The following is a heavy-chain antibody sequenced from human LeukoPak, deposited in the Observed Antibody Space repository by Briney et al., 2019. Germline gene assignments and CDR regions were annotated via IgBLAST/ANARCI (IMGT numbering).Heavy chain of an antibody. J-gene: IGHJ4*02. D-gene: IGHD3-22*01. CDR3: TTEDHYYDSRHFDY. Sequence: GGSLRLSCAASGFTFSNAWMSWVRQAPGKGLEWVGRIKSKTDGGTTDYAAPVKGRFTISRDDSKNTLYLQMNSLKTEDTAVYYCTTEDHYYDSRHFDYWGQGTLVTVSS. V-gene: IGHV3-15*01. CDR1: GFTFSNAW. CDR2: IKSKTDGGTT.